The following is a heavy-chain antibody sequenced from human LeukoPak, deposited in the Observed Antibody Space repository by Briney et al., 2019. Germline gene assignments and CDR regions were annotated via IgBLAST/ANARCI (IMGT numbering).Heavy chain of an antibody. V-gene: IGHV1-24*01. CDR1: GYTLTELS. J-gene: IGHJ5*02. D-gene: IGHD2-15*01. CDR2: FDPEDGET. CDR3: ARGYCSGGSCYASGWFDP. Sequence: ASVKVSCKVSGYTLTELSMHWVRQAPGKGLEWMGGFDPEDGETIYAQKFQGRVTMTEDTSTDTAYMELSSLRSEDTAVYYCARGYCSGGSCYASGWFDPWGQGTLVTVSS.